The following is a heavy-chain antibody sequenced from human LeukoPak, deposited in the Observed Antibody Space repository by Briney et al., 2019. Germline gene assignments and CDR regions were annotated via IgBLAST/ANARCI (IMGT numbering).Heavy chain of an antibody. CDR3: ARAYYDILTGYYDAFDI. CDR1: GYTFTSYG. CDR2: ISAYNGNT. D-gene: IGHD3-9*01. J-gene: IGHJ3*02. V-gene: IGHV1-18*01. Sequence: ASVKVSCKASGYTFTSYGISWVRQAPGQGLERMGWISAYNGNTNYAQKLQGRVTMTTDTSTSTAYMELRSLRSDDTAVYYCARAYYDILTGYYDAFDIWGQGTMVTVSS.